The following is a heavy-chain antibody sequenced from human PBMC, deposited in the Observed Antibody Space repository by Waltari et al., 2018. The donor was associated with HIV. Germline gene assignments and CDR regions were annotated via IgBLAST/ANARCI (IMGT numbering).Heavy chain of an antibody. CDR2: VNSDGNSI. Sequence: EVQLVESGGGLVQPGGSLRLSCAASGFTFSSSWMHWVRQAPGKGLVWVSRVNSDGNSINYADSVKGRFNISRDNAKNTLYLQMNSLRAEDTAVYYCVREGPDIDPDYDAFDIWGQGTMVTVSS. D-gene: IGHD4-17*01. V-gene: IGHV3-74*01. CDR3: VREGPDIDPDYDAFDI. CDR1: GFTFSSSW. J-gene: IGHJ3*02.